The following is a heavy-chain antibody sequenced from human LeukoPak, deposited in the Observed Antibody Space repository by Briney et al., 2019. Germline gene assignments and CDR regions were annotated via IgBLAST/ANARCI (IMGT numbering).Heavy chain of an antibody. CDR1: GFTFSSYS. Sequence: GGSLRLSCAASGFTFSSYSMNWVRQAPGKGLEWVSYISSSSSTIYYADSMKGRFTISRDNSKNILYLQMRSLRAEDTALYYCVKDRCDRTTCPEVWGQGTLVTVSS. J-gene: IGHJ4*02. D-gene: IGHD2/OR15-2a*01. CDR2: ISSSSSTI. V-gene: IGHV3-48*01. CDR3: VKDRCDRTTCPEV.